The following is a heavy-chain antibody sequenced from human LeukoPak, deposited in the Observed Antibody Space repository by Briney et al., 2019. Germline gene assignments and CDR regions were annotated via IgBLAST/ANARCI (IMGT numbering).Heavy chain of an antibody. CDR2: ISHSGST. CDR3: ARVCRGAGASNWFDP. J-gene: IGHJ5*02. Sequence: PSETLSLTCSVPGASMNGHYWTWLRLSPGKGLQWIGYISHSGSTSYNPSLRSRVIMALEASKTEFSLRLNAVSVADTAVYYCARVCRGAGASNWFDPWGQGTLVTVSS. V-gene: IGHV4-59*11. CDR1: GASMNGHY. D-gene: IGHD3-10*01.